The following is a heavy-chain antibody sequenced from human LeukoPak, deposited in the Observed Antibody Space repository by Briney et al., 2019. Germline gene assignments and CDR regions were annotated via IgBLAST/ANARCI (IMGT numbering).Heavy chain of an antibody. CDR1: GGSISSGSYY. D-gene: IGHD3-22*01. CDR3: ASGPVVINFYYFDY. CDR2: IYTSGSI. J-gene: IGHJ4*02. Sequence: SQTLSLTCTVSGGSISSGSYYWSWIRQPAGKGLEWIGRIYTSGSINYNPSLKRRVTISVDTSKNQFSLKLSSVTAADTAVYYCASGPVVINFYYFDYWGQGTLVTVSS. V-gene: IGHV4-61*02.